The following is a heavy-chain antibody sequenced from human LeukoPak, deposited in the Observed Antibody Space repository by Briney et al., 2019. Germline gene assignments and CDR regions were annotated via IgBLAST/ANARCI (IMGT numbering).Heavy chain of an antibody. CDR3: AKDRGIRYYYYYGMDV. Sequence: SLRLSSAASGFTFDANAMHWVRQAPGKGLEWGSGLSWSSGSIGYEDSVKGRFTISRDNAKNSLDLQMNSLRAEDTALYYCAKDRGIRYYYYYGMDVWGQGSTVTVSS. V-gene: IGHV3-9*01. CDR1: GFTFDANA. CDR2: LSWSSGSI. J-gene: IGHJ6*02.